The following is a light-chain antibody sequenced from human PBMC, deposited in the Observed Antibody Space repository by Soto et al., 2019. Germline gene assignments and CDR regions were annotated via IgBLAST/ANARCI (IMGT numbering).Light chain of an antibody. V-gene: IGKV3-11*01. CDR2: DAS. CDR1: QSVSNY. Sequence: ETVLTQSPATLSLSPVERATLSCMASQSVSNYLAWYQQKPGQAPRLLIYDASNRATDIPARFSGSGSGTDFTLTISSLQPEDFATYYCQQANSFPITFGQGTRLEI. J-gene: IGKJ5*01. CDR3: QQANSFPIT.